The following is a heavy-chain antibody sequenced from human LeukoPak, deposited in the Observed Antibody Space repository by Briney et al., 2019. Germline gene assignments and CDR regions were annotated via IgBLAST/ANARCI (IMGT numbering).Heavy chain of an antibody. V-gene: IGHV1-69*04. CDR1: GGTFSSYA. CDR3: VWGQLVPADYYYGMDV. Sequence: GASVKVSCKASGGTFSSYAISWVRQTPGQGLEWMGRIIPILGIANYAQKFQGRVTITADKSTSTAYMELSSLRSEDTAVYYCVWGQLVPADYYYGMDVWGQGTTVTVSS. J-gene: IGHJ6*02. D-gene: IGHD6-13*01. CDR2: IIPILGIA.